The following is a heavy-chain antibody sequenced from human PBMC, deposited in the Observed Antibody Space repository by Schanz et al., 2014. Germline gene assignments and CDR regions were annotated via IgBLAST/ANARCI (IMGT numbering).Heavy chain of an antibody. CDR1: RGSIGSTNW. V-gene: IGHV4-4*02. CDR3: ARLEYTSGWQGFDY. CDR2: IYETGRT. D-gene: IGHD1-1*01. J-gene: IGHJ4*02. Sequence: QVQLQESGPGLVKPSGTLSLTCTISRGSIGSTNWWSWLRQSPRKGLEWISDIYETGRTNYNPSPGGGATVSGDKPTTQFSRRLTAVTAADTAVYYCARLEYTSGWQGFDYWGQGILVTVSP.